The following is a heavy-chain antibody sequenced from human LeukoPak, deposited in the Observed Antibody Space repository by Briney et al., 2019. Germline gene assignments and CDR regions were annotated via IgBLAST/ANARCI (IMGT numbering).Heavy chain of an antibody. CDR2: INHNGST. V-gene: IGHV4-34*01. CDR1: GGSFSGYF. D-gene: IGHD4-11*01. CDR3: ARYYSNYLFDY. Sequence: SETLSLTCAVYGGSFSGYFWNWIRQPPGKGLEWIGEINHNGSTNYNPSLKSRVTISVDTSKNQFSLKLSSVTAADTAVYYCARYYSNYLFDYWGQGTLVTVSS. J-gene: IGHJ4*02.